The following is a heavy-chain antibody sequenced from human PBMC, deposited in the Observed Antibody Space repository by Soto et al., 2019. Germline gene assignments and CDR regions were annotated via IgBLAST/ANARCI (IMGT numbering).Heavy chain of an antibody. D-gene: IGHD1-26*01. V-gene: IGHV3-23*01. CDR1: GFTFSSYA. Sequence: TGGSLRLSCAASGFTFSSYAMSWVRQAPGKGLEWVSAISGSGGSTYYADSVKGRFTISRDNSKNTLYLQMNSLRAEDTAVYYCAKDGQWELLDPEAYYFDYWGQGTLVTVSS. J-gene: IGHJ4*02. CDR2: ISGSGGST. CDR3: AKDGQWELLDPEAYYFDY.